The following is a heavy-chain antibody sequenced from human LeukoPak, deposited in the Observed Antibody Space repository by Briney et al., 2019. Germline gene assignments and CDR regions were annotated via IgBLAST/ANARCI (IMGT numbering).Heavy chain of an antibody. Sequence: PSETLSLTCTLSGGSISSYYWSWIRQPPGKGLEWIGYIYTSGSTNYNPSLKSPVTISVDTSKNQFSLKLSSATAADTAVYDCVGWKSSWYGLDCWGEGALVSVSS. V-gene: IGHV4-4*09. CDR2: IYTSGST. D-gene: IGHD6-13*01. J-gene: IGHJ4*02. CDR3: VGWKSSWYGLDC. CDR1: GGSISSYY.